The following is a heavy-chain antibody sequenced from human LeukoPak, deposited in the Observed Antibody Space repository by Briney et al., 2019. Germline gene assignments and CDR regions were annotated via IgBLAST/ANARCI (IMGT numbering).Heavy chain of an antibody. D-gene: IGHD2-2*01. CDR1: GYTFTSYD. V-gene: IGHV1-8*03. CDR3: ARFEGYQLLGFDP. Sequence: ASVTVSCKASGYTFTSYDINWVRQATGQGLEWMGWMNPNSGNTGYAQKFQGRVTITRNTSISTDYMELSSLRSEDTAVYYCARFEGYQLLGFDPWGQGTLVTVSS. J-gene: IGHJ5*02. CDR2: MNPNSGNT.